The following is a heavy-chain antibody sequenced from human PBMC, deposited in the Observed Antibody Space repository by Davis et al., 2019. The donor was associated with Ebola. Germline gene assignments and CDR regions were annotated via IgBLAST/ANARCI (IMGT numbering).Heavy chain of an antibody. CDR1: GFTFSNYN. J-gene: IGHJ4*02. CDR3: ARRADY. V-gene: IGHV3-21*01. CDR2: ISSSGSYI. Sequence: GESLKISCAASGFTFSNYNMNWVRQAPGKGLEWVSSISSSGSYIYYADSVKGRFTISRDNAKNSLYLQMNSLRAEDTAVYYCARRADYWGQGTLVTVSS.